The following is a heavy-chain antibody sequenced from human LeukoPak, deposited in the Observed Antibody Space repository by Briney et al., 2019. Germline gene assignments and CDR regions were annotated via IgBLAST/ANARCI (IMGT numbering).Heavy chain of an antibody. V-gene: IGHV3-11*04. CDR1: GFRFSDYY. J-gene: IGHJ4*02. CDR3: ARDRGSTVTTVGY. D-gene: IGHD4-17*01. CDR2: ICSSAATT. Sequence: PGGSLRLSCVTSGFRFSDYYMMWIRQAPGKGPEGVAHICSSAATTLYADSVKGRFTVSRDNAKKSLYLEMTSLRAEDTAVYYCARDRGSTVTTVGYWGQGTLVTVSS.